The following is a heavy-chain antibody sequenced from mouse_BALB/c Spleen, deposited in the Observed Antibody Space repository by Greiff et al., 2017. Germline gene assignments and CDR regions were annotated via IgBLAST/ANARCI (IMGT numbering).Heavy chain of an antibody. J-gene: IGHJ3*01. D-gene: IGHD2-1*01. V-gene: IGHV3-6*02. CDR3: AEANYGNYVIAY. CDR1: GYSITSGYY. Sequence: EVKLQESGPGLVKPSQSLSLTCSVTGYSITSGYYWNWIRQFPGNKLEWMGYISYDGSNNYNPSLKNRISITRDTSKNQFFLKLNSVTTEDTATYYCAEANYGNYVIAYWGQGTLVTVSA. CDR2: ISYDGSN.